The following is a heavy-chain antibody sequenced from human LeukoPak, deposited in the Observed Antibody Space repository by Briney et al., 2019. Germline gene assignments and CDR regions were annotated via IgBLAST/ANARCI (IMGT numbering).Heavy chain of an antibody. V-gene: IGHV4-34*01. CDR2: INHSGST. Sequence: PSETLSLTCTVYGGSFSGYYWSWIRQPPGKGLEWIGEINHSGSTNYNPSLKSRVTISVDTSKNQFSLKLSSVTAADTAVYYCARGKNNFWSGYLPYYYYMDVWGKGTTVTVSS. CDR3: ARGKNNFWSGYLPYYYYMDV. D-gene: IGHD3-3*01. J-gene: IGHJ6*03. CDR1: GGSFSGYY.